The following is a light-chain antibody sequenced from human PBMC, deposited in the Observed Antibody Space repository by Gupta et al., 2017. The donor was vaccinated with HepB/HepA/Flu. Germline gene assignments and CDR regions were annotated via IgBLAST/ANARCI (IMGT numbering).Light chain of an antibody. V-gene: IGLV2-8*01. CDR1: NSDVGRYNE. CDR3: SSYAGINSYV. CDR2: KVT. J-gene: IGLJ1*01. Sequence: QSALPQTPSASGSPGQSVTISCTGTNSDVGRYNEVSWYQQHPGKAPKLLIYKVTNRPSGVPDRFSASKSGNTASLTVSGLQAEDEADYYCSSYAGINSYVFGTGTKVTVL.